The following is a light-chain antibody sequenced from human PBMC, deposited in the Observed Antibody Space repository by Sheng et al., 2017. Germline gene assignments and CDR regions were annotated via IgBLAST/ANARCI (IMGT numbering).Light chain of an antibody. J-gene: IGKJ2*01. V-gene: IGKV4-1*01. CDR1: QSVLYSFNNKNY. Sequence: DIVMTQSPDSLAVSLGERTTINCKSSQSVLYSFNNKNYLAWYQQKPGQPPKLLIYWASTRESGVPDRFSGSGSGTDFTLTISSLQAEDVAVYYCQQYYSTPPRTFGQGTKLEIK. CDR2: WAS. CDR3: QQYYSTPPRT.